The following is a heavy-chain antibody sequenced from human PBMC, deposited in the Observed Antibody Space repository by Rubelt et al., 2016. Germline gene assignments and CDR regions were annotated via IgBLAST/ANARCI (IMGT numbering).Heavy chain of an antibody. CDR2: INAGNGNT. D-gene: IGHD6-19*01. V-gene: IGHV1-3*01. J-gene: IGHJ4*02. CDR1: GYTFTSYA. Sequence: QVQLVQSGAEVKKPGASVKVSCKASGYTFTSYAMHWVRQAPGPRLEWMGWINAGNGNTKYSQKFQGRVTMTEDTSTDTAYMELSSLRSEDTAVYYCATGQYSSGCDYWGQGTLVTVSS. CDR3: ATGQYSSGCDY.